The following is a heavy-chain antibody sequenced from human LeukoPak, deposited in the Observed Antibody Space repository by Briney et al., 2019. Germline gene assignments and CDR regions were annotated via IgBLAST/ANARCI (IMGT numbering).Heavy chain of an antibody. Sequence: SETLSLTCTVSGGSISSTNYYWGWIRQPPGKGLEWIGSVYYSGSIYYNPSLKTRLHLSVDTSKNRFSLKLSSVTAADTAVYYCASSPRLTTSWFLFDSWGHGTLVTVSS. CDR1: GGSISSTNYY. J-gene: IGHJ5*01. CDR2: VYYSGSI. CDR3: ASSPRLTTSWFLFDS. D-gene: IGHD2-2*01. V-gene: IGHV4-39*02.